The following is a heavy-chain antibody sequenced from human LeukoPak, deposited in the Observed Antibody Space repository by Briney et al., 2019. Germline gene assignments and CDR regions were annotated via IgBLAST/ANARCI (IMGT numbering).Heavy chain of an antibody. D-gene: IGHD2-2*01. CDR3: ARDGGVVVQGNFDY. V-gene: IGHV1-2*06. CDR1: GYTFTGYY. Sequence: ASVKVSCKASGYTFTGYYMHWVRQAPGQGLEWMGRINPNSGGTNYAQKFQGRVTMTTDTSTSTAYMELRSLRSDDTAVYYCARDGGVVVQGNFDYWGQGTLVTVSS. J-gene: IGHJ4*02. CDR2: INPNSGGT.